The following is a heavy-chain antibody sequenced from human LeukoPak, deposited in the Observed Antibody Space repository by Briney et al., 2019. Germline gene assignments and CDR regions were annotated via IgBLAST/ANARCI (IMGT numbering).Heavy chain of an antibody. Sequence: SETLSLTCAVYGGSFSGYYWSWIRQPPGKGLEWIGEINHSGSTNYNPSLKSRVTISVDTSKNQFSLKLNSVTAADTAVYYCASGHRGVRRYYYDSSGYYYWLDYWGQGTLVTVSS. CDR3: ASGHRGVRRYYYDSSGYYYWLDY. V-gene: IGHV4-34*01. CDR1: GGSFSGYY. D-gene: IGHD3-22*01. J-gene: IGHJ4*02. CDR2: INHSGST.